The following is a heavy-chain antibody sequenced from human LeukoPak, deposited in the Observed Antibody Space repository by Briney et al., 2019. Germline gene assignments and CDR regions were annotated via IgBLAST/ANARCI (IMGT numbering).Heavy chain of an antibody. CDR3: ASSGSRGEGLFDY. D-gene: IGHD3-10*01. Sequence: GGPLRLSCAASGFTFSSYWMSWVRQAPGKGLEWVANIKQDGSGKYYVDSVKGRFTISRDNAKNSLYLQMNSLRAEDTAVYYCASSGSRGEGLFDYWGQGTLVTVSS. V-gene: IGHV3-7*01. J-gene: IGHJ4*02. CDR1: GFTFSSYW. CDR2: IKQDGSGK.